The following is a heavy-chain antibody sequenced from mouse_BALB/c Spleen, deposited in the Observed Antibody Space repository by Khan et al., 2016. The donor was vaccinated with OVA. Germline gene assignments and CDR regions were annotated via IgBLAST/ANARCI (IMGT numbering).Heavy chain of an antibody. V-gene: IGHV5-9*02. CDR3: ARPSYYGNPWFTY. CDR2: ISGTGIYT. D-gene: IGHD2-10*01. Sequence: EVQLQESGGGLVKPGGSLKLSCAPSGFAFSSYDMSWVRQTPEKRQEWVATISGTGIYTYYPDSVKGRFTISRDNARNTLYLQMSSLSSEDTAWYYCARPSYYGNPWFTYWGQGTLVTVSA. CDR1: GFAFSSYD. J-gene: IGHJ3*01.